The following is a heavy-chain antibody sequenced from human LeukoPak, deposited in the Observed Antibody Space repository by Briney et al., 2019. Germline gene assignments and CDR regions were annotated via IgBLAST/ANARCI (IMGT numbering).Heavy chain of an antibody. V-gene: IGHV3-53*01. CDR2: IYSGGNT. CDR3: AREYSSGWYALGY. Sequence: GGSLRLSCAASGFTFGSYSMNWVRQAPGKGLEWVSVIYSGGNTYYADSVKGRFTISRDNSKNTLYLQMNSLRAEDTAVYYCAREYSSGWYALGYWGQGTLVTVSS. CDR1: GFTFGSYS. D-gene: IGHD6-19*01. J-gene: IGHJ4*02.